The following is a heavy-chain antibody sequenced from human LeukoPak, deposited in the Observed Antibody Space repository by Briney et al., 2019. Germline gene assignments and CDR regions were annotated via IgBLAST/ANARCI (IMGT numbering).Heavy chain of an antibody. CDR2: FDPEDGET. V-gene: IGHV1-24*01. CDR1: GYTPTELS. Sequence: ASVKVSCKVSGYTPTELSMHWVRQAPGKGLEWMGGFDPEDGETIYAQKFQGRVTMTEDTSTDTAYMELSSLRSEDTAVYYCATEGSFVYDSGGYKWGWGQGTLVTVSS. D-gene: IGHD3-22*01. CDR3: ATEGSFVYDSGGYKWG. J-gene: IGHJ4*02.